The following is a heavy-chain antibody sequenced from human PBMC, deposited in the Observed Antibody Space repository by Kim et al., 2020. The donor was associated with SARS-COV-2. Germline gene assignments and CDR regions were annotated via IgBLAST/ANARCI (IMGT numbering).Heavy chain of an antibody. Sequence: TIYYADSVKGRFTISRDNAKNSLYLQMNSLRVEDTAVYYCARSYKITVGYWGQGTLVTVSS. CDR2: TI. D-gene: IGHD3-16*01. J-gene: IGHJ4*02. CDR3: ARSYKITVGY. V-gene: IGHV3-11*01.